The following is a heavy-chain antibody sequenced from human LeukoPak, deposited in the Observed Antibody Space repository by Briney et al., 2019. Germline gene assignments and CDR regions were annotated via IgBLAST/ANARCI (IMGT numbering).Heavy chain of an antibody. V-gene: IGHV1-2*02. CDR1: GYTFTGYY. J-gene: IGHJ6*02. Sequence: GASVKVSCKASGYTFTGYYMHWVRQAPGQGLEWMGWINPNSGGTNYAQKFQGRVTMTRDTSTGTVYMELSSLRSEDTAVYYCASGNYYGLGSYSAGMDVWGQGTAVTVSS. CDR2: INPNSGGT. D-gene: IGHD3-10*01. CDR3: ASGNYYGLGSYSAGMDV.